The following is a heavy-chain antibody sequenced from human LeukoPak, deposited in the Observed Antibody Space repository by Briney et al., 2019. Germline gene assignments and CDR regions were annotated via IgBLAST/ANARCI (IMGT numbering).Heavy chain of an antibody. Sequence: GASVKVSCMVSGYTLTELSMHWVRQAPGKGLEWMGGFDPEDGETIYAQKFQGRVTMTEDTSTDTAYMELSSLRSEDTAVYYCATGRLESSSWSWWIDYWGQGTLVTVSS. J-gene: IGHJ4*02. CDR3: ATGRLESSSWSWWIDY. V-gene: IGHV1-24*01. CDR1: GYTLTELS. CDR2: FDPEDGET. D-gene: IGHD6-13*01.